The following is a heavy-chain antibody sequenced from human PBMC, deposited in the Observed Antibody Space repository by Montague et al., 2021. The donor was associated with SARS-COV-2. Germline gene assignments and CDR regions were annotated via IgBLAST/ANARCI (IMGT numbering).Heavy chain of an antibody. D-gene: IGHD2-2*02. CDR3: ARDPSRQLLLYPFGDYYYGMDV. J-gene: IGHJ6*02. V-gene: IGHV4-39*07. CDR2: IYYSGSA. CDR1: GGSISSSSYY. Sequence: SETLSLTCTVSGGSISSSSYYWGWIRQPPGKGLEWIGRIYYSGSAYYNPSHKSRVTISVDTSKNQFSLKLNSVTAADTAVYYCARDPSRQLLLYPFGDYYYGMDVWGQGTTVTVSS.